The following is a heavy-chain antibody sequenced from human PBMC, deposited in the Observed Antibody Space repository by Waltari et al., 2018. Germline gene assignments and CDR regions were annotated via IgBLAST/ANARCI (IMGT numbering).Heavy chain of an antibody. V-gene: IGHV4-30-4*08. CDR1: GDSITSGDCY. CDR3: ARDDYGDYSGRFFQH. D-gene: IGHD4-17*01. Sequence: QVQLQESGPGLVKPSQTLSLSCTVSGDSITSGDCYWSWIRQPPGKGLEWIGNFYYTGSTYYNPSLESRVSISVDTSNKQFSLKLRSVTAADTAIYFCARDDYGDYSGRFFQHWGQGALVTVSS. J-gene: IGHJ1*01. CDR2: FYYTGST.